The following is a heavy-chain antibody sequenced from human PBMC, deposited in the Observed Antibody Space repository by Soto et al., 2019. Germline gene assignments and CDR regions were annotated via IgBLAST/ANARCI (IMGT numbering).Heavy chain of an antibody. CDR2: ISSSSSYI. V-gene: IGHV3-21*01. J-gene: IGHJ4*02. Sequence: EVQLVESGGGLVKPGGSLRLSCAASGFTFSSYSMNWVRQAPGKGLEWVSSISSSSSYIYYADSVKGRFTISRDNAKNSLYLQMNSLRAEETAVYYCARILTGTTGYWGQGTLVTVSS. CDR3: ARILTGTTGY. D-gene: IGHD1-20*01. CDR1: GFTFSSYS.